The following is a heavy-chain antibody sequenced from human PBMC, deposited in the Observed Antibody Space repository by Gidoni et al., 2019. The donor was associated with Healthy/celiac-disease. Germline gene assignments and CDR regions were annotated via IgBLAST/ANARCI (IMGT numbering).Heavy chain of an antibody. CDR2: IYYSGST. J-gene: IGHJ6*02. CDR3: ARHGIAAAGYGMDV. V-gene: IGHV4-39*01. D-gene: IGHD6-13*01. Sequence: SIYYSGSTYYNPSLKSRVTISVDTSKNQFSLKLSSVTAADTAVYYCARHGIAAAGYGMDVWGQGTTVTVSS.